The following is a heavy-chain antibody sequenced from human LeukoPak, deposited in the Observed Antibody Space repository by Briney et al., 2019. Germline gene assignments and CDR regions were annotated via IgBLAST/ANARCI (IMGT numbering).Heavy chain of an antibody. Sequence: ASVKVSCKASGGTFSSYAISWVRQAPGQGLEWMGRIIPNSGGTNYAQKFQGRVTMTRDTSISTAYMELSRLRSDDTAVYYCARTHCSSASCYPFFDYWGQGILVTVSS. J-gene: IGHJ4*02. CDR1: GGTFSSYA. CDR3: ARTHCSSASCYPFFDY. CDR2: IIPNSGGT. V-gene: IGHV1-2*02. D-gene: IGHD2-2*01.